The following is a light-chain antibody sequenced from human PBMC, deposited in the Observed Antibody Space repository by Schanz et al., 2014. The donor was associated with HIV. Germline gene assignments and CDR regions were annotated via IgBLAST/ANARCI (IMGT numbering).Light chain of an antibody. CDR2: GVS. CDR3: QGYSVSPPWT. J-gene: IGKJ1*01. V-gene: IGKV3-20*01. CDR1: QRISASN. Sequence: EIVLTQSPGTLSLSPGERATLSCRASQRISASNFAWYQQKPGQAPRLLIYGVSVRATGSPDRFSGSGSGTDFTLTISRLEPEDFALYCCQGYSVSPPWTFGQGTRVEIK.